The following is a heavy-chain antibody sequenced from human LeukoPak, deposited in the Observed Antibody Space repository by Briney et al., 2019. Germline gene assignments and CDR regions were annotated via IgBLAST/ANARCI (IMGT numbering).Heavy chain of an antibody. D-gene: IGHD4-23*01. CDR2: ISGSGGST. Sequence: AGGSLRLSCAASGFTFSSYAMSWVRQAPGKGLEWVSAISGSGGSTYYADSVKGRFTISRDNSKNTLYLEMNSLRAEDTAVYYCARDPIDYGGRSCYFDYWGQGTLVTVSS. CDR1: GFTFSSYA. V-gene: IGHV3-23*01. CDR3: ARDPIDYGGRSCYFDY. J-gene: IGHJ4*02.